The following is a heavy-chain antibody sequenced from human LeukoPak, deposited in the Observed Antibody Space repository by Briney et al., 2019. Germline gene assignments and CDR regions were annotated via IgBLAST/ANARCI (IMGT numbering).Heavy chain of an antibody. J-gene: IGHJ4*02. V-gene: IGHV1-46*01. Sequence: ASVKVSCKASGYTFTSYYMHWVRQAPGQGLEWMGIINPSGGSTSYAQKFQGRVTMTRDTSTSTVYMELSSLRSEDTAVYYCVRDFAVDYFDYWGQGTLVTVSS. D-gene: IGHD3-3*01. CDR3: VRDFAVDYFDY. CDR2: INPSGGST. CDR1: GYTFTSYY.